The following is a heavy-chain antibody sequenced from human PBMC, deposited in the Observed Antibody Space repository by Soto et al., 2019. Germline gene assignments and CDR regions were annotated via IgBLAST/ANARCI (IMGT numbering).Heavy chain of an antibody. CDR2: IYYSGST. J-gene: IGHJ4*02. CDR3: ARTGSGSPRPSFDY. D-gene: IGHD3-10*01. Sequence: SETLSLTCTVSGGSISSGGYYWSWIRQHPEKGLEWIGYIYYSGSTYYNPSLKSRVSISIDTSKNQFSLKLSSVTAADTAVYYCARTGSGSPRPSFDYWGQGTLVTVSS. V-gene: IGHV4-31*03. CDR1: GGSISSGGYY.